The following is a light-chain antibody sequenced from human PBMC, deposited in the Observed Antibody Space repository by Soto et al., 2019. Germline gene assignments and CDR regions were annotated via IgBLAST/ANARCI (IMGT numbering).Light chain of an antibody. J-gene: IGLJ3*02. V-gene: IGLV2-8*01. CDR2: EVT. Sequence: QSALTQPPSASGSPGRSVTISCTGTSSDVGGYDYVSWFQQHPGKAPKLIIYEVTKRPSGVPDRFSASKSGNTASLTVSGLQAEDEADYYCSSFVAGNNYWVFGGRTQLTVL. CDR3: SSFVAGNNYWV. CDR1: SSDVGGYDY.